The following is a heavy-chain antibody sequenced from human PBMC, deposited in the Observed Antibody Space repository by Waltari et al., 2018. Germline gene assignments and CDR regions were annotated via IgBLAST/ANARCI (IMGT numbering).Heavy chain of an antibody. D-gene: IGHD2-15*01. J-gene: IGHJ6*02. Sequence: RQAPGKGQEWVSGISGSGDSTNYADSVKGRFTISRDNSKNMLYLQMNSLRAEDTAIYCCPRYCSAVTCYYYYGLDVWGQGTTVTVSS. CDR3: PRYCSAVTCYYYYGLDV. CDR2: ISGSGDST. V-gene: IGHV3-23*01.